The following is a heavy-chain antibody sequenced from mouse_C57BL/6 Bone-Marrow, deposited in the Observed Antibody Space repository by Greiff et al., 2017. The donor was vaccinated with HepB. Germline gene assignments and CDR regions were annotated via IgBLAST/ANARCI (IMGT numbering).Heavy chain of an antibody. J-gene: IGHJ4*01. CDR1: GYTFTDYY. CDR2: IFPGSGST. Sequence: VQLQQSGPELVKPGASVKISCKASGYTFTDYYINWVKQRPGQGLEWIGWIFPGSGSTYYNEKFKGKATLTVDKSSSTAYMLLSSLTSEDSAVYFCARWPLLWFGERYAMDYWGQGTSVTVSS. CDR3: ARWPLLWFGERYAMDY. V-gene: IGHV1-75*01. D-gene: IGHD2-2*01.